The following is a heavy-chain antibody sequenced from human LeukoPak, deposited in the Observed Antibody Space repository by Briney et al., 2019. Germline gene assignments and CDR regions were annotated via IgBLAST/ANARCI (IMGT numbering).Heavy chain of an antibody. CDR3: AKCSSSSWYDYYYGMDV. Sequence: PGGSLRLSCAASGFTFSSYAMSWVRQAPGKGLEWVSAISGSGGSTYYADSVKGRFTISRDNSKNTLYLQMNSLRAEDTAVYYCAKCSSSSWYDYYYGMDVWGQGTTVTVSS. D-gene: IGHD6-13*01. V-gene: IGHV3-23*01. CDR1: GFTFSSYA. J-gene: IGHJ6*02. CDR2: ISGSGGST.